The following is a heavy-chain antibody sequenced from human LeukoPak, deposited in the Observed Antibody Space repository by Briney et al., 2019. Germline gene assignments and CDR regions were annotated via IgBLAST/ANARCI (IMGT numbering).Heavy chain of an antibody. D-gene: IGHD3-10*01. V-gene: IGHV4-39*06. Sequence: SETLSLTCTVSGGSISSSSYYWGWIRQPPGKGLEWIGSIYYSGSTYYNPSLKSRVTISVDTSKNQFPLKLSSVTAADTAVYYCARVGTYYYGSGSYSGAFDIWGQGTMVTVSS. CDR3: ARVGTYYYGSGSYSGAFDI. J-gene: IGHJ3*02. CDR2: IYYSGST. CDR1: GGSISSSSYY.